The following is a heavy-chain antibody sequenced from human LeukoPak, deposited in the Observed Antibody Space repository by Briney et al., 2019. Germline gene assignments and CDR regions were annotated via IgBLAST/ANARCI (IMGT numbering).Heavy chain of an antibody. CDR3: ARQDSITVLVDP. V-gene: IGHV1-69*04. Sequence: GSSVKVSCKASGGTFSSYAISWVRQAPGQGLEWMGRIIPILGIANYAQKFQGRVTITADKSTSTAYMELSSLRSEDTAVYYCARQDSITVLVDPWGQGTLVTVSS. J-gene: IGHJ5*02. CDR1: GGTFSSYA. D-gene: IGHD3-9*01. CDR2: IIPILGIA.